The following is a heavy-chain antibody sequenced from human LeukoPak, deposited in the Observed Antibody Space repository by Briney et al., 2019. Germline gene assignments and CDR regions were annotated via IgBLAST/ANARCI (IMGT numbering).Heavy chain of an antibody. D-gene: IGHD3-22*01. CDR1: GFTFSSYS. CDR2: ISSSSGYI. J-gene: IGHJ4*02. V-gene: IGHV3-21*01. CDR3: ASERGSYDSSGYYLDY. Sequence: GGSLRLSCAASGFTFSSYSMNWVRQAPGKGLEWVSSISSSSGYIYYADSVKGRFTISRDNAKNSLYLQMNSLRAEDTAVYYCASERGSYDSSGYYLDYWGQGTLVTVSS.